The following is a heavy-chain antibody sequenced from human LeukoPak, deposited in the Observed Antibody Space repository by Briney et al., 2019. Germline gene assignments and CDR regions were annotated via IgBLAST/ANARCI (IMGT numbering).Heavy chain of an antibody. Sequence: SETLSLTCTVSGGSISSYYCSWIRQPPGKGLEWIGYIYYSGSTNYNPSLNSRVTISVDTSKNQFSLKLSSVTAADTAVYYCARDHCSSTSCYFDDSGQGTLVTVSS. CDR1: GGSISSYY. D-gene: IGHD2-2*01. J-gene: IGHJ4*02. V-gene: IGHV4-59*01. CDR3: ARDHCSSTSCYFDD. CDR2: IYYSGST.